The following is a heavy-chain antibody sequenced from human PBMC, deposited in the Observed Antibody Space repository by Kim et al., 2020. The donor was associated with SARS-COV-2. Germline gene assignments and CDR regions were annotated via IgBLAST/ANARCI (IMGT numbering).Heavy chain of an antibody. V-gene: IGHV3-11*01. J-gene: IGHJ4*02. CDR2: INSSSVIV. CDR3: ARAVAGGVGASRY. D-gene: IGHD3-16*01. CDR1: GFTFSDYY. Sequence: GGSLRLSCAASGFTFSDYYMSWIRQAPGKGLEWVAYINSSSVIVTYADSVKGRFTISRDNTKNSLFLQMDSLQAEDTAVYHCARAVAGGVGASRYGAQGILVTV.